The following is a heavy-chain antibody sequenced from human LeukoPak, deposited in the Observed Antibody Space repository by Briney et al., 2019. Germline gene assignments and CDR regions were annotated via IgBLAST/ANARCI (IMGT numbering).Heavy chain of an antibody. V-gene: IGHV4-59*01. CDR3: ARGKKSTYYYYMDV. CDR2: IYYSGST. J-gene: IGHJ6*03. Sequence: PSETLALTCTFSGGSISSYYWSWIRQPPGKGLEWVGYIYYSGSTNYNPSLKRRVTIAVDTSKNQFSLKLSSVTAADTAVYYCARGKKSTYYYYMDVWGKGTTVTVSS. CDR1: GGSISSYY.